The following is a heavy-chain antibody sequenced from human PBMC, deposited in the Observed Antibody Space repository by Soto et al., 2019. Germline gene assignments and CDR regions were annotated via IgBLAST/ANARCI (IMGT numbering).Heavy chain of an antibody. CDR1: GVSFGSYV. V-gene: IGHV1-69*01. CDR3: ARECVGWAWFAP. J-gene: IGHJ5*02. CDR2: IIPLAGTA. Sequence: QVQLVQSGAEVKKPGSSVKVSCKASGVSFGSYVITWVRQAPGQGLEWVGGIIPLAGTANYAQKFQGRVTITAAESTGTAYRELSSLGSDDTAMYSCARECVGWAWFAPWGQGTPVTVSS. D-gene: IGHD1-26*01.